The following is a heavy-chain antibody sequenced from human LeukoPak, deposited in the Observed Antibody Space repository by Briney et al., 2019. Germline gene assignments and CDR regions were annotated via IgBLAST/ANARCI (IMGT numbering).Heavy chain of an antibody. D-gene: IGHD1-26*01. CDR2: ISYDGSNK. CDR3: ARGEDLFDY. J-gene: IGHJ4*02. V-gene: IGHV3-30*04. Sequence: PGGSLRLSCAASGFTFSGYAMHWVGQARGKGLEWVAVISYDGSNKYYADSVKGRFTISRDNSKNTLYLQMNSLRAEDTAVYYCARGEDLFDYWGQGTLVTVSS. CDR1: GFTFSGYA.